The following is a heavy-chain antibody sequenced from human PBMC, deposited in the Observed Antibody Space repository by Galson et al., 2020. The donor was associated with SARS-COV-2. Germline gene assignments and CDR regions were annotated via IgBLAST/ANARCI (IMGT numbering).Heavy chain of an antibody. V-gene: IGHV4-39*01. J-gene: IGHJ4*02. Sequence: SETLSLTCTVSGASITSSANYWGWIRQPPGESLEWLVTVYNSGSTYDNPSLKNRLTVSVDMSKNQFSLKLSSVTAADTAVYYCARVSGAVSCSGGSCYLDSWGQGTLVTVSS. CDR3: ARVSGAVSCSGGSCYLDS. CDR1: GASITSSANY. CDR2: VYNSGST. D-gene: IGHD2-15*01.